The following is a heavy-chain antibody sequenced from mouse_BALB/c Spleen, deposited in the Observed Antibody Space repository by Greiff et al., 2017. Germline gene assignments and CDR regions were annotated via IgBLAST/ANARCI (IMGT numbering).Heavy chain of an antibody. J-gene: IGHJ2*01. CDR1: GFTFSSYA. V-gene: IGHV5-9-4*01. CDR2: ISSGGSYT. CDR3: ARDYYGSRGFDY. D-gene: IGHD1-1*01. Sequence: EVKLMESGGGLVQPGGSLKLSCAASGFTFSSYAMSWVRQSPEKRLEWVAEISSGGSYTYYPDTVTGRFTISRDNAKNTLYLEMSSLRSEDTAMYYCARDYYGSRGFDYWGQGTTLTVSS.